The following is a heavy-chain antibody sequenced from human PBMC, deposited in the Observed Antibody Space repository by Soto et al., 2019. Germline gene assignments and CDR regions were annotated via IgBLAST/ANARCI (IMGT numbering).Heavy chain of an antibody. V-gene: IGHV3-23*01. CDR1: GFTFSSYA. D-gene: IGHD3-10*01. CDR2: ISGSGGST. J-gene: IGHJ4*02. Sequence: GGSLRLSCAASGFTFSSYAMSWVRQAPGKWLEWVSAISGSGGSTYYADSVKGRFTISRDNSKNTLYLQMNSLRAEDTAVYYCAKVGWFGEFRAFYYFDYWGQGTLVTVSS. CDR3: AKVGWFGEFRAFYYFDY.